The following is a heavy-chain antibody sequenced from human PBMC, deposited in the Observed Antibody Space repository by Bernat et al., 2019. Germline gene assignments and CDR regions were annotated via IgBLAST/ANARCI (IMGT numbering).Heavy chain of an antibody. D-gene: IGHD2-2*01. V-gene: IGHV1-18*01. CDR3: ARDGKDIVLVPAGVDYYYGMDV. CDR2: IIAYNGNT. Sequence: QVQLVQSGAEVKKPGSSVKVSCKASGGTFSSYAISWVRQAPGQGLEWMGRIIAYNGNTNYAQKLQGRVTMTTDTSTSTAYMELRSLRSDDTAVYYCARDGKDIVLVPAGVDYYYGMDVWGQGTTVTVSS. CDR1: GGTFSSYA. J-gene: IGHJ6*02.